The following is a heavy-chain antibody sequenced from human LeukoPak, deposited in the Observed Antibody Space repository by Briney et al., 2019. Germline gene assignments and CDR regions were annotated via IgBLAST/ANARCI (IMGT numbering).Heavy chain of an antibody. CDR3: AKDRGYYYDSSGYYLDY. CDR1: GFTFSTFA. CDR2: IFPSGGEI. J-gene: IGHJ4*02. V-gene: IGHV3-23*01. D-gene: IGHD3-22*01. Sequence: PGGSLRLSCAASGFTFSTFAMIWVRQPPGKGLEWVSSIFPSGGEIHYADSVRGRFTISRDNSKNTLYLQMNSLRAEDTAVYYCAKDRGYYYDSSGYYLDYWGQGTLVTVSS.